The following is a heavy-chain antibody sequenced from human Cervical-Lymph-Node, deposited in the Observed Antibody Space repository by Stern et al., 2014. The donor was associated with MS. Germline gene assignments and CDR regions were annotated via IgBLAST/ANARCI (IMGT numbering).Heavy chain of an antibody. V-gene: IGHV1-46*01. J-gene: IGHJ4*02. CDR1: GYTFTTYS. D-gene: IGHD2-8*01. CDR2: IDPSGVGT. Sequence: VQLVESGAEVKKPGASVKISCRTSGYTFTTYSIHWVRQAPGQGLEWMGVIDPSGVGTTYAEKFRGRVTMTEATSTSTVFLDLPSLRSDDTAVYFCATCPICADGVCRDYWGQGTLITVSS. CDR3: ATCPICADGVCRDY.